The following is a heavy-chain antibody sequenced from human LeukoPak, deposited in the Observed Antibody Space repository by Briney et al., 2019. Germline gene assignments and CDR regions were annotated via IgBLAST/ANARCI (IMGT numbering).Heavy chain of an antibody. D-gene: IGHD1-26*01. Sequence: GGSLRLSCSGSGFTFSSYAIHWVRQAPGKGLQYVSGISSNGGNTYNADSVKGRFTISRDNSKNTVDLQMSSLRAEDTAVYYCVKRSGLYFDYWGKGTLVTVSS. CDR2: ISSNGGNT. J-gene: IGHJ4*02. CDR3: VKRSGLYFDY. CDR1: GFTFSSYA. V-gene: IGHV3-64D*09.